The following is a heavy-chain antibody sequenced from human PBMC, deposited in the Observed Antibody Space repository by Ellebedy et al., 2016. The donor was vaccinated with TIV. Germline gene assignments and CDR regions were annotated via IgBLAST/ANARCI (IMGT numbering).Heavy chain of an antibody. CDR2: ISGSGGMM. Sequence: PGGSLRLSCAASGFTFSSYYMNWVRQAPGKGLEWVSYISGSGGMMDHADSVKGRFTISRDNAKNYTAVYYCARRSRGPPYYFDYWGQGTLVTVSS. V-gene: IGHV3-48*04. D-gene: IGHD3-10*01. CDR1: GFTFSSYY. J-gene: IGHJ4*02. CDR3: Y.